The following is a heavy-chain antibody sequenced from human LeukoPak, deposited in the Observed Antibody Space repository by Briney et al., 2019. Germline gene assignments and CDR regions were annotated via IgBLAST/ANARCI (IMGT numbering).Heavy chain of an antibody. CDR3: AIAYESGSFYRAFAY. V-gene: IGHV3-43*02. J-gene: IGHJ4*02. Sequence: GGSLRLSCAASGFNVAAYAMYWVRHPPGKSLEWVSLISGDSDNKYSAASVKGRSAISRDNSKNSLYLQMNSLTTEDTALYYCAIAYESGSFYRAFAYWGQGALVTVSS. CDR2: ISGDSDNK. CDR1: GFNVAAYA. D-gene: IGHD3-10*01.